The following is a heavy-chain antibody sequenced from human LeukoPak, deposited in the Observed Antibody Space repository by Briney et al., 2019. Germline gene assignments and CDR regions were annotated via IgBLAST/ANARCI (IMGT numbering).Heavy chain of an antibody. D-gene: IGHD6-19*01. V-gene: IGHV1-2*02. Sequence: ASVKVSCKASGYTFIGYYIHWVRQAPGQGLEWMGWINPNSGGTNHAQKFQGRVTMTRDTSITTAYMDLSRLRSDDTAVYYCARAHESSGLFDYWGQGTLVTVSS. J-gene: IGHJ4*02. CDR3: ARAHESSGLFDY. CDR1: GYTFIGYY. CDR2: INPNSGGT.